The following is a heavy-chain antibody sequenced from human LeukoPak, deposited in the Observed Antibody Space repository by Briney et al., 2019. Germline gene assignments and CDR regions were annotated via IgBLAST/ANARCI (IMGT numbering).Heavy chain of an antibody. Sequence: GGSLRLSCAASGFTFSSYSMTWVRQAPGKGLEWVANIKQDGSERYYVDSVKGRFTISRDNAKNSLYLQMNSLRVEDTAVYYCTKKTGEYWGQGTLVTVSA. CDR2: IKQDGSER. CDR3: TKKTGEY. CDR1: GFTFSSYS. V-gene: IGHV3-7*03. J-gene: IGHJ4*02.